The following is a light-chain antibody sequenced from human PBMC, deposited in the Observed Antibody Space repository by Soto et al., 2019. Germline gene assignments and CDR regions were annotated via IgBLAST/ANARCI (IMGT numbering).Light chain of an antibody. CDR2: EVT. Sequence: QSVLTQPASVSGSPGQSITIPCTGTDSDVGHYNYVSWYQQHPGKAPRLMIYEVTNRASGVSGRFSGSRSGNTASLTISGLQAEDEADYYCSSYTGSNTGVFGGGTQLTVL. V-gene: IGLV2-14*01. J-gene: IGLJ3*02. CDR1: DSDVGHYNY. CDR3: SSYTGSNTGV.